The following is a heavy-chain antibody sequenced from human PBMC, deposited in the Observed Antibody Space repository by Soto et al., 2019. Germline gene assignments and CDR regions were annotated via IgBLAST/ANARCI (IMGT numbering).Heavy chain of an antibody. CDR1: GGSMRGGDYY. CDR3: ARDRGGYLGGDY. Sequence: SETLSLTCSVSGGSMRGGDYYWSWIRQPPGKGLEWIGYIYYSGATFSNPSLKGRVTISVDTSKNQFSLKLTSVTAADTAVYYCARDRGGYLGGDYGGQGPLVTVSS. J-gene: IGHJ4*02. CDR2: IYYSGAT. D-gene: IGHD2-15*01. V-gene: IGHV4-30-4*01.